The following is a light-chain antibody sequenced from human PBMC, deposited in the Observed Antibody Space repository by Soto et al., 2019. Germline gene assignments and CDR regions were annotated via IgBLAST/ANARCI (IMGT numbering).Light chain of an antibody. Sequence: DIQMTQSPSSLSASVGDRVTITCRASQSIHRYLNWYQQKPGKPPNLLISAASTLQSGVPSRFSGNGSGRDFTLIISSLQPEDFATYYCQQTYNTPRTFVHGTQVELK. CDR2: AAS. J-gene: IGKJ1*01. CDR3: QQTYNTPRT. CDR1: QSIHRY. V-gene: IGKV1-39*01.